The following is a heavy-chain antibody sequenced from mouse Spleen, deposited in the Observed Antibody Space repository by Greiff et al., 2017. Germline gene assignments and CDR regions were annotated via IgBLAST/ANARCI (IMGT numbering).Heavy chain of an antibody. V-gene: IGHV1-22*01. Sequence: VQLKQSGPELVKPGASVKMSCKASGYTFTDYNMHWVKQSHGKSLEWIGYINPNNGGTSYNQKFKGKATLTVNKSSSTAYMELRSLTSEDSADDYGAKGIYSYGNSYVGVAYWGQGTLVTVSA. CDR2: INPNNGGT. J-gene: IGHJ3*01. CDR3: AKGIYSYGNSYVGVAY. CDR1: GYTFTDYN. D-gene: IGHD1-1*01.